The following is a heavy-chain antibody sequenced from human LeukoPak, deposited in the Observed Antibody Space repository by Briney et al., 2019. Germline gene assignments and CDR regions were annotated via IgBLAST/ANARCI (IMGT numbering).Heavy chain of an antibody. V-gene: IGHV1-8*02. CDR1: GYTFTSYD. D-gene: IGHD3-3*01. Sequence: VKVSCKAAGYTFTSYDINWVGQATAQGMDWMGWMNPNSGNTAYAQKFQGRVAMTRKTSISTAYMELSSLRSEDTAVYYCARGRRYYDFWSGYYNAWFDPWGQGTLVTISS. CDR2: MNPNSGNT. J-gene: IGHJ5*02. CDR3: ARGRRYYDFWSGYYNAWFDP.